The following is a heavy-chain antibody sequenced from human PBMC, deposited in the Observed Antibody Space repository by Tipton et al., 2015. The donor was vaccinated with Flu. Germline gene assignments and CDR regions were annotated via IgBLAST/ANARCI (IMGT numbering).Heavy chain of an antibody. Sequence: TLSLTCIVSGGSMSSFYWSWIRQPAGKGLEWIGRIYTSGTTSYNPSLKSRVTISVDTSKTHFSLKLTSVTPADTAVYFCASGAGYTYGYDYWGQGTLVTVSS. CDR2: IYTSGTT. D-gene: IGHD5-18*01. CDR1: GGSMSSFY. V-gene: IGHV4-4*07. CDR3: ASGAGYTYGYDY. J-gene: IGHJ4*02.